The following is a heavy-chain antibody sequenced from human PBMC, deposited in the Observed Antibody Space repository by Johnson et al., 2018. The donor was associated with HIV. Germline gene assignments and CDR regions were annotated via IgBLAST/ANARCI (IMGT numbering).Heavy chain of an antibody. D-gene: IGHD6-6*01. Sequence: QEQLVESGGGVVQPGGSLGLSCTASGFTFSRNAMHWVRQPPGKGLEWVAVISYDGSNKYYADSVNGRFTISRDNSKNTLYLQMNSLRAEDTAVYYCARVGSNSSSFDAFDIWGQGTMVTVSS. V-gene: IGHV3-30*04. CDR2: ISYDGSNK. CDR1: GFTFSRNA. J-gene: IGHJ3*02. CDR3: ARVGSNSSSFDAFDI.